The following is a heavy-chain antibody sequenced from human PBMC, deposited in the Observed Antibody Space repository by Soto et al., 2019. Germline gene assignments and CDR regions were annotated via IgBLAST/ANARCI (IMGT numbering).Heavy chain of an antibody. J-gene: IGHJ4*02. V-gene: IGHV3-72*01. D-gene: IGHD5-12*01. CDR2: SRDKAHSHTT. CDR1: GFTFSDHY. Sequence: EVQLAESGGGLVQPGGSLRLSCAASGFTFSDHYMDWVRQAPGKGLEWVGRSRDKAHSHTTEYAASVKGRFTISRGDSENSLYLQMNSLTTEDTAVYYCARGVVSTGYFDYWGQGTLVTVSS. CDR3: ARGVVSTGYFDY.